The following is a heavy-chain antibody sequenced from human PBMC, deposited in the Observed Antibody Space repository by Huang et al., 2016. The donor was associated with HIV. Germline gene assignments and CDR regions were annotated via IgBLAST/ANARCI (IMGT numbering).Heavy chain of an antibody. J-gene: IGHJ4*02. CDR1: GFKLSGFG. Sequence: QVHLVESGGGVVQPGGSLRLSCAASGFKLSGFGMHWVGQAPGKGVEWVSFISYAGRSKFYTDSVKGRFTISRDNSDNTLSLRMKGLRPDDTAVYYCAKESRWFSDFDHWGQGVLVSVSS. CDR2: ISYAGRSK. CDR3: AKESRWFSDFDH. V-gene: IGHV3-30*18. D-gene: IGHD2-15*01.